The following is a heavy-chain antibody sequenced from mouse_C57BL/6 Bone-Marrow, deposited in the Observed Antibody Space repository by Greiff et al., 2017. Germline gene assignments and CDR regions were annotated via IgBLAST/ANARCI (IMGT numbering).Heavy chain of an antibody. CDR1: GYSITSGYY. CDR3: AIITGNFDY. V-gene: IGHV3-6*01. D-gene: IGHD1-1*01. Sequence: DVMLVESGPGLVKPSQSLSLTCSVTGYSITSGYYWNWIRQFPGNKLEWMGYISYDGSNNYNPSLKNRISITRDTSKNQFFLKLNSVTTEDTATYYCAIITGNFDYWGQGTTLTVSS. CDR2: ISYDGSN. J-gene: IGHJ2*01.